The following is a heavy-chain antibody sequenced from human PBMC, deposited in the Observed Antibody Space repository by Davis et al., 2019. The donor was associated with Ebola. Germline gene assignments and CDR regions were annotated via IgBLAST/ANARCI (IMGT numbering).Heavy chain of an antibody. V-gene: IGHV4-59*01. CDR2: IYYSGST. J-gene: IGHJ4*02. Sequence: SETLSLTCTVSGGSINNYYWSWIRQPPGKGLEWIGYIYYSGSTNYNPSLKSRVTISVGTSKNQFSLKLSSVTAADTAVYYCARDSGNLEWLFPFDYWGQGTLVTVSS. CDR1: GGSINNYY. D-gene: IGHD3-3*01. CDR3: ARDSGNLEWLFPFDY.